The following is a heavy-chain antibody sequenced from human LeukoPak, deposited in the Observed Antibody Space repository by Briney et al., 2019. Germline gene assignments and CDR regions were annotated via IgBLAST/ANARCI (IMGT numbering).Heavy chain of an antibody. J-gene: IGHJ4*02. V-gene: IGHV3-73*01. CDR2: IRSKANSYAT. D-gene: IGHD3-22*01. CDR3: TRHYYDSSGDWVYYFDY. Sequence: GGSLRLSCAASGFTLSGSAMHWVRQASGKGLEWVGRIRSKANSYATAYAASVKGRFTISRDDSKNTAYLQMNSLKTEDTAVYYCTRHYYDSSGDWVYYFDYWGQGTLVTVSS. CDR1: GFTLSGSA.